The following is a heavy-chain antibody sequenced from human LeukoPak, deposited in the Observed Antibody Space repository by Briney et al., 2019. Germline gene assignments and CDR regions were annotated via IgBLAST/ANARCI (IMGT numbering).Heavy chain of an antibody. CDR1: GSTFSSYE. D-gene: IGHD3-10*01. CDR2: ISSSGSTI. CDR3: AREGITMVRGVSYGMDV. V-gene: IGHV3-48*03. Sequence: GGSLRLSCAASGSTFSSYEMNWVRQAPGKGLEWVSYISSSGSTIYYADSVKGRFTISRDNAKNSLYLQMNSLRAEDTAVYYCAREGITMVRGVSYGMDVWGKGTTVTVSS. J-gene: IGHJ6*04.